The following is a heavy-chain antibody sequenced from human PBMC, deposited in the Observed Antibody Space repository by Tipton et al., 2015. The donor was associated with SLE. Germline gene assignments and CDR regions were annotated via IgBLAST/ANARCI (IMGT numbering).Heavy chain of an antibody. Sequence: TLSLTCSVSGGSVSSGGYYWSWIRQHPGKGLEWIGYSHYSGNTYYNTSLKSRVTISVDTSKNQFSLKLSSVTAADTAVYYCARGGGDFGLKNWGQGTLVTVSP. CDR1: GGSVSSGGYY. J-gene: IGHJ4*02. CDR2: SHYSGNT. V-gene: IGHV4-31*03. D-gene: IGHD3/OR15-3a*01. CDR3: ARGGGDFGLKN.